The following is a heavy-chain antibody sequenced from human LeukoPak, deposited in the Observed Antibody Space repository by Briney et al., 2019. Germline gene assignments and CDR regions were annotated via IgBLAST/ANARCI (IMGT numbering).Heavy chain of an antibody. D-gene: IGHD2-2*01. CDR2: ISSSSSYI. Sequence: GGSLRLSCAASGFTFSSYSMNWVRQAPGKGLEWVSSISSSSSYIYYADSVKGRFTISRDNAKNSLYLQMNSLRAEDTAVYYCARDPYCSSTSCYPVYYYGMDVWGQGTTVTVSS. CDR1: GFTFSSYS. J-gene: IGHJ6*02. CDR3: ARDPYCSSTSCYPVYYYGMDV. V-gene: IGHV3-21*01.